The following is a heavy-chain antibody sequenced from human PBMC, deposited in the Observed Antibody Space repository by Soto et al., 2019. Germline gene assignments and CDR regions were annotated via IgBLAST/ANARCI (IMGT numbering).Heavy chain of an antibody. CDR2: ISSDGKNT. CDR3: ARVHCTTELCSGLYFYYALDV. V-gene: IGHV3-30*01. CDR1: GFTFSDYA. Sequence: QVQLVESGGGVVQPGRSLRLSCAASGFTFSDYAMHWVRQPPGKGLEWVAIISSDGKNTYYGDSVKGRFTISRDDSPSTLSLQMNGLRPEDTAVYFCARVHCTTELCSGLYFYYALDVWGQGTTVTVSS. D-gene: IGHD2-21*01. J-gene: IGHJ6*02.